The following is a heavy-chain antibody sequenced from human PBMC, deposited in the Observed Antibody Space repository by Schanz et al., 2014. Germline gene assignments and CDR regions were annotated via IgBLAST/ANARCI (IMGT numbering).Heavy chain of an antibody. CDR1: RHSFSSSNW. CDR2: IYYSGNI. J-gene: IGHJ4*02. V-gene: IGHV4-28*05. Sequence: QVQLQESGPGLVKPSETLSLTCVVSRHSFSSSNWWGWIRQPPGKGLEWIGYIYYSGNIYCNSSLRSHPTRPVTTSNTQIPLNQISVTAVDTAVYYCALREKPYGPFASWGQGALVTVSS. D-gene: IGHD3-10*01. CDR3: ALREKPYGPFAS.